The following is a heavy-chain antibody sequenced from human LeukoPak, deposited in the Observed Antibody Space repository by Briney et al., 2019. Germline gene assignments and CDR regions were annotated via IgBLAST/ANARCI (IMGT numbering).Heavy chain of an antibody. CDR2: IYYSGST. CDR1: GGSISSYY. Sequence: PSETLSLTCTVSGGSISSYYWSWIRQPPGKGLEWIGYIYYSGSTNYNPSLKSRVTISVDTSKNQFSLKLSSVTAADTAVYYCATEMTTGAFDIWGQGTMVTVSS. J-gene: IGHJ3*02. CDR3: ATEMTTGAFDI. V-gene: IGHV4-59*01. D-gene: IGHD5-24*01.